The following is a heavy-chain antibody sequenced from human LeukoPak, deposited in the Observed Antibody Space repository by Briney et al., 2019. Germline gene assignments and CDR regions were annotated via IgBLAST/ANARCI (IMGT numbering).Heavy chain of an antibody. CDR2: INPNNGET. J-gene: IGHJ1*01. CDR1: GYTLSDYY. V-gene: IGHV1-2*02. D-gene: IGHD3-16*01. Sequence: GASVKVSCQASGYTLSDYYMHWMRQVPGQRPEWMAWINPNNGETKIAQTFQGRVVMTRDTSINTAYMQVSSLRPDDTAVYYCARSQFRTTNSGAWGFRPWGQGTLVTVTS. CDR3: ARSQFRTTNSGAWGFRP.